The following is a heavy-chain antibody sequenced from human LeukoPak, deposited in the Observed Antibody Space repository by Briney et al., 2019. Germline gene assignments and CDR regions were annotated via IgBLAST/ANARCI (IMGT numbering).Heavy chain of an antibody. CDR2: IYYSGNT. D-gene: IGHD5-24*01. Sequence: SETLSLTCTVSGGSISSYYWSWIRQPPGKGLEWIGYIYYSGNTNYNPSLKSRVTLSADTSKNQFSLKLTSVTAADTAVYYCARGRDGYIFDYWGQGTLVTVSS. J-gene: IGHJ4*02. CDR1: GGSISSYY. V-gene: IGHV4-59*01. CDR3: ARGRDGYIFDY.